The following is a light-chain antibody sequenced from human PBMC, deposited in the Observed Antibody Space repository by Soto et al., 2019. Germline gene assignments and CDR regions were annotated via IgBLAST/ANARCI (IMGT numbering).Light chain of an antibody. CDR3: QQYDNWPPYN. J-gene: IGKJ2*01. CDR2: GAS. Sequence: EIVMTQSPATVSVSPGGRATLSCRASQSISDTLAWYQQKPGQAPRLLIHGASTRAPGFPARFSGSGSGTDFTLTIRSLQSEDFAVYYCQQYDNWPPYNFGQGTKGDIK. V-gene: IGKV3-15*01. CDR1: QSISDT.